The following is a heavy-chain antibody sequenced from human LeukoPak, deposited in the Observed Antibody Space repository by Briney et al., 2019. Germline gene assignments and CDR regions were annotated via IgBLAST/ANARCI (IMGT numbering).Heavy chain of an antibody. CDR2: IYYSGST. Sequence: SETLSLTCTVSGGSISSYYWSWLPQPPGQGLKGVGYIYYSGSTNYNPSLKSRVTISVDTSKNQFSLKPSSVTAADTAVYYCARSHSVWTSFDYWGQGTLVTVSS. CDR1: GGSISSYY. CDR3: ARSHSVWTSFDY. J-gene: IGHJ4*02. D-gene: IGHD3/OR15-3a*01. V-gene: IGHV4-59*01.